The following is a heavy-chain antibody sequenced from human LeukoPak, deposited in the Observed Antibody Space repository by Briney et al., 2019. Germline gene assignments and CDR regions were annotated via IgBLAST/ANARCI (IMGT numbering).Heavy chain of an antibody. J-gene: IGHJ5*02. CDR2: MSTYNGNT. CDR3: ARGGLATGFDP. V-gene: IGHV1-18*01. D-gene: IGHD2-21*01. CDR1: GYTFSRYD. Sequence: ASVKVSCKGSGYTFSRYDISWVRQAPGQGLEWVGWMSTYNGNTNYAQKLQGRVTMTTDTSTSTAYMELRSLRPDDTAVYFCARGGLATGFDPWGQGTLVTVSS.